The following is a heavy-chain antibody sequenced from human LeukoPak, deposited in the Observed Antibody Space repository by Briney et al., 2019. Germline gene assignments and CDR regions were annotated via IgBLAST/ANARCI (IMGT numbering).Heavy chain of an antibody. CDR1: GFTFSNAW. J-gene: IGHJ1*01. CDR3: TTDGLYYDFWSGYGKYFQH. Sequence: PGGSLRLSCAASGFTFSNAWMSWVRQAPGEGLEWVGRIKSKTDGGTTDYAAPVKGRFTISRDDSKNTLYLQMNSLKTEDTAVYYCTTDGLYYDFWSGYGKYFQHWGQGTLVTVSS. V-gene: IGHV3-15*01. D-gene: IGHD3-3*01. CDR2: IKSKTDGGTT.